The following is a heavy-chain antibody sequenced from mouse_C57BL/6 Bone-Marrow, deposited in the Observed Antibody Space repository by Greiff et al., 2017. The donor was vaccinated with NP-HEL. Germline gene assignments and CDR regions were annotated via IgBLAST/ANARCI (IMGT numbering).Heavy chain of an antibody. J-gene: IGHJ4*01. CDR1: GYTFTDYE. CDR3: TRPSITTVVATGAMDY. D-gene: IGHD1-1*01. CDR2: IDPETGGT. V-gene: IGHV1-15*01. Sequence: QVQLKQSGAELVRPGASVTLSCKASGYTFTDYEMHWVKQTPVHGLEWIGAIDPETGGTAYNQKFKGKAILTADKSSSTAYMELRSLTSEDSAVYYCTRPSITTVVATGAMDYWGQGTSVTVSS.